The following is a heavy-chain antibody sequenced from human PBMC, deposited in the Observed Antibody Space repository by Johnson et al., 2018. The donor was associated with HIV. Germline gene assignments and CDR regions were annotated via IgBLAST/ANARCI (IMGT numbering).Heavy chain of an antibody. CDR2: IWYDGSNK. CDR1: GFTFSSYG. J-gene: IGHJ3*02. D-gene: IGHD1-26*01. CDR3: AKDLFTEREDDVFDI. Sequence: QVQLVESGGGVVQPGRSLRLSCAASGFTFSSYGMHWVRQAPGKGLEWVAVIWYDGSNKYYADSVKGRFTISGDNSKNTLSLQMNSLRAEDTAVYYCAKDLFTEREDDVFDIWGQGTMVTVSS. V-gene: IGHV3-33*06.